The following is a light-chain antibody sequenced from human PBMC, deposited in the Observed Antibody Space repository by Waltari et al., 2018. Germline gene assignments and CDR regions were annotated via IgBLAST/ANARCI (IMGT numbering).Light chain of an antibody. Sequence: DIQMTQSPSTLSASVGDRVTISCRASQNVGTWLAWYQQKPGKAPKLLIYMASSLESGVPSSFSGSGSGTEFTLTISSLQPDDFATYSCQQYSSFSTFGQGTKV. CDR1: QNVGTW. CDR3: QQYSSFST. V-gene: IGKV1-5*03. CDR2: MAS. J-gene: IGKJ2*01.